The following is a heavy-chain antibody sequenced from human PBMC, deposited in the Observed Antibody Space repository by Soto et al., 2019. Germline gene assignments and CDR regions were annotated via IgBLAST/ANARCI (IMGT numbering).Heavy chain of an antibody. CDR1: GFTFSSYA. CDR2: ISGSGGST. Sequence: GGSLRLSCAASGFTFSSYAMSWVRQAPGKGLEWVSAISGSGGSTYYADSVKGRFTISRDNSKNTLYLQMNSLRAEDTAVYYCAKDLWVARYCSGGSCYSRFDYWGQGTLVTVSS. V-gene: IGHV3-23*01. D-gene: IGHD2-15*01. CDR3: AKDLWVARYCSGGSCYSRFDY. J-gene: IGHJ4*02.